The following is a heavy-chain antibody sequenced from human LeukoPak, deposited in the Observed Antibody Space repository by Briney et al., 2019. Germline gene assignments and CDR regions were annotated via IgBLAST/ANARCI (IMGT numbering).Heavy chain of an antibody. CDR3: TRENVAAYDSRLDY. V-gene: IGHV3-30*02. CDR2: IHSDGRSK. D-gene: IGHD3-22*01. CDR1: GFSLSVHG. J-gene: IGHJ4*02. Sequence: GGSLRLSCAPSGFSLSVHGIHWVREAPGKGLEWGAYIHSDGRSKYYADSAKGRFTISRDNSKNTLYLQMNSLRAEDTAVYYCTRENVAAYDSRLDYWGQGTLVTVSS.